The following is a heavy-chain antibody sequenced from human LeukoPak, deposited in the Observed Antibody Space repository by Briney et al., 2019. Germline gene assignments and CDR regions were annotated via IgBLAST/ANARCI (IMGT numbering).Heavy chain of an antibody. Sequence: GSLRLSCAASGFTFSSHTMHWVRQAPGKGLEWVSAISGGGDSTYYADSVKGRFTVSRDNSKNTLYLQMNSLTDDDTAVYYCAKGRGSYDPDYWGQGTLVTVSA. D-gene: IGHD5-12*01. V-gene: IGHV3-23*01. CDR1: GFTFSSHT. CDR2: ISGGGDST. CDR3: AKGRGSYDPDY. J-gene: IGHJ4*02.